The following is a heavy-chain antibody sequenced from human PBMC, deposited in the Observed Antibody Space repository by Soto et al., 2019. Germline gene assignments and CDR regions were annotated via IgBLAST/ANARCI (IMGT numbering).Heavy chain of an antibody. Sequence: GESLRISCAASGFTFSNYAMSWVRQAPGKGLEWVSAMSGSGSSTYYADSVKGRFTISRDNSKNTLYLQMNSLRAEDTAVYYCAKGGIMITSAGVKDSFDIWGQGLMVSVS. V-gene: IGHV3-23*01. CDR2: MSGSGSST. CDR3: AKGGIMITSAGVKDSFDI. J-gene: IGHJ3*02. D-gene: IGHD3-16*01. CDR1: GFTFSNYA.